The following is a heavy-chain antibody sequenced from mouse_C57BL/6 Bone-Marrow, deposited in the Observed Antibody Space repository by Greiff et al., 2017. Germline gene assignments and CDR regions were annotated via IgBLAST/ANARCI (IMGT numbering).Heavy chain of an antibody. CDR3: ANGYDGDASYWYFDV. CDR2: INPGSGGT. D-gene: IGHD2-2*01. J-gene: IGHJ1*03. Sequence: QVQLKESGAELVRPGTSVKVSCKASGYAFTNYLIEWVKQRPGQGLEWIGVINPGSGGTNYNEKFKSKATLTVDKSSSTAYMQLSSLTSEDSAVYYCANGYDGDASYWYFDVWGTGTTVTVSS. CDR1: GYAFTNYL. V-gene: IGHV1-54*01.